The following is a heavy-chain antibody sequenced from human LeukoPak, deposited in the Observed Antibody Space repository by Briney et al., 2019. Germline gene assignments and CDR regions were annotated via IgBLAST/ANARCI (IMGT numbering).Heavy chain of an antibody. Sequence: PSETLSLTCAVSGGSISGSNWWGWVRQPPGRGLEWFGVIYHSGSTNYNPSLKSRVTISVDKPKNQFSLKLSSVTAADTAVYYGAGGSGYFDYWGQGTLVTVSS. CDR1: GGSISGSNW. CDR3: AGGSGYFDY. J-gene: IGHJ4*02. CDR2: IYHSGST. V-gene: IGHV4-4*02.